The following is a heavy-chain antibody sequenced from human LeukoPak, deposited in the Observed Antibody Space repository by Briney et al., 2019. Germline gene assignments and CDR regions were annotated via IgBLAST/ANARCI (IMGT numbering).Heavy chain of an antibody. Sequence: GGSLRLSCAASGSTVSSNYMSWVRQAPGKGLEGVSVIYSYGSTYYADSVKGRFTISRDNSKNTLYLQMNSLRVEDTAVYYCARLGGKQLVRYYQYYMDVWGKGTTVTVSS. V-gene: IGHV3-66*02. J-gene: IGHJ6*03. CDR2: IYSYGST. D-gene: IGHD6-6*01. CDR3: ARLGGKQLVRYYQYYMDV. CDR1: GSTVSSNY.